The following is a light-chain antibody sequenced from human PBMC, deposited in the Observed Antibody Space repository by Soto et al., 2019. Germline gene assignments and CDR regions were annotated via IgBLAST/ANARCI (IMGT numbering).Light chain of an antibody. J-gene: IGKJ5*01. CDR2: TAS. Sequence: DIQMTQSPSTLSASVGDRVTITCRASQSIGTWLAWYQQKPGKAPNLLIYTASSLQSGVPSRFSGSGSGTEFTLTINSLQPDDFATYYCQQYNSYLITFGQGTRLEIK. V-gene: IGKV1-5*03. CDR3: QQYNSYLIT. CDR1: QSIGTW.